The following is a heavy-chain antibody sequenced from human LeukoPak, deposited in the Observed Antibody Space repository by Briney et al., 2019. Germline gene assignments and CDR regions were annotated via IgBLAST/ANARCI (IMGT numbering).Heavy chain of an antibody. V-gene: IGHV3-30*04. CDR1: GFTFSSYA. Sequence: GRSLKLSCAASGFTFSSYAMHWVRQAPGKGLEWVAVISYDGSNKYYADSVKGRFTISRDNSKNTLYLQMNSLRAEDTAVYYCARFGYSSSFDYWGQGTLVTVSS. CDR3: ARFGYSSSFDY. CDR2: ISYDGSNK. D-gene: IGHD6-13*01. J-gene: IGHJ4*02.